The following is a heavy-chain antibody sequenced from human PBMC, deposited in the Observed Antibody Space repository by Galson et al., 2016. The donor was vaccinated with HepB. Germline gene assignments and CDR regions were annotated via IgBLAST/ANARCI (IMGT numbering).Heavy chain of an antibody. J-gene: IGHJ1*01. CDR3: ARSLGTDTDFQH. CDR1: GGTFSSYA. V-gene: IGHV1-69*13. D-gene: IGHD7-27*01. CDR2: IIPIFGTA. Sequence: SVKVSCKASGGTFSSYAISWVRQAPGQGLEWMGRIIPIFGTANYAQKFQGRVTITADESTSTAYMELSGLRSEDTAVYYCARSLGTDTDFQHWGQGTLVTVSS.